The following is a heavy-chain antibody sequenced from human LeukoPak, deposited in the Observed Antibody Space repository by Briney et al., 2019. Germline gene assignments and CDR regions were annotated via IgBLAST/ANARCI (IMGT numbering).Heavy chain of an antibody. CDR3: ATDRRGYPDTDY. CDR1: GYTFTSYA. V-gene: IGHV1-69*04. Sequence: GASVKVSCKASGYTFTSYAISWVRQAPGQGLEWMGRIIPILGIANYAQKFQGRVTMTEDTSTDTAYMELSSLRSEDTAVYYCATDRRGYPDTDYWGQGTLVTVSS. CDR2: IIPILGIA. J-gene: IGHJ4*02. D-gene: IGHD1-1*01.